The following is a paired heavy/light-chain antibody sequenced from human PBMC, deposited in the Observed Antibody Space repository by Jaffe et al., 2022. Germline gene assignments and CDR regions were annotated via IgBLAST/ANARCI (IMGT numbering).Light chain of an antibody. V-gene: IGKV1-5*03. Sequence: DIQMTQSPSTLSASVGDRVTITCRASQSIDTWLAWYQQKPGKAPKLLIYKASSLESGVPLRFSGSGSGTEFTLTISSLQPDDFATYYCQQFNTFFWTFGPGTKVESK. CDR2: KAS. CDR1: QSIDTW. J-gene: IGKJ1*01. CDR3: QQFNTFFWT.
Heavy chain of an antibody. V-gene: IGHV3-23*01. D-gene: IGHD2-21*01. Sequence: EVRLLDFGGGFVQPGGSLRLSCAASGFSFKNYSMSWVRQAPGKGLEWVSTISHSGGSPYYADSVKGRFTISRDNSKNTLFLQMNSLRAEDTAVYYCAKEAAYCGGGLCLPEPFDHWGQGTLVTVSS. CDR2: ISHSGGSP. J-gene: IGHJ4*02. CDR3: AKEAAYCGGGLCLPEPFDH. CDR1: GFSFKNYS.